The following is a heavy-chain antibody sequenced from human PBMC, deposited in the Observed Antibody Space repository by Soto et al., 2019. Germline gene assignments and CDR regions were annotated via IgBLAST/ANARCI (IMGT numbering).Heavy chain of an antibody. V-gene: IGHV3-30*18. D-gene: IGHD6-19*01. J-gene: IGHJ6*02. Sequence: GGSLRLSCAASGFTFSSYGMHWVRQAPGKGLEWVAVISYDGSNKYYADSVKGRFTISRDNSKNTLYLQMNSLRAEDTAVYYCAKGYSSGWDPQSYYYYGMDVWGQGTTVTVSS. CDR3: AKGYSSGWDPQSYYYYGMDV. CDR1: GFTFSSYG. CDR2: ISYDGSNK.